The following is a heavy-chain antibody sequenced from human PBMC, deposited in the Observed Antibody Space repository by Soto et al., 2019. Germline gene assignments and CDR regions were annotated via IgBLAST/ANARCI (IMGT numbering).Heavy chain of an antibody. V-gene: IGHV3-33*01. Sequence: GGSLRLSCAASGFTFSSYGMHWVRQAPGKGLEWVAVIWYDGSNKYYADSVKGRFTISRDNSKNTLYLQMNSLRAEDTAVYYCARDSGYEKYLYYFDYWGQGTLVTVSS. CDR3: ARDSGYEKYLYYFDY. D-gene: IGHD5-12*01. CDR1: GFTFSSYG. CDR2: IWYDGSNK. J-gene: IGHJ4*02.